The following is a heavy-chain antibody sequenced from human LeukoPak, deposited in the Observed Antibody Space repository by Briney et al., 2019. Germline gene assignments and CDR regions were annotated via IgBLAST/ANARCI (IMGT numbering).Heavy chain of an antibody. Sequence: ASVMVSCNASGYTFTGYYMHWVRQPPGHGLEWMGWINPNSGGTNYAQQFQGRVTMSRDTSKSTAYMELSRMRADDTAVYYCARDHCSSTSCYDYWGQGTLVTVSS. J-gene: IGHJ4*02. D-gene: IGHD2-2*01. CDR2: INPNSGGT. V-gene: IGHV1-2*02. CDR3: ARDHCSSTSCYDY. CDR1: GYTFTGYY.